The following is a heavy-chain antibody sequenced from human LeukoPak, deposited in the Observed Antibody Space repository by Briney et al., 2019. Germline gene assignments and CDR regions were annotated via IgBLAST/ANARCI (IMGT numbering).Heavy chain of an antibody. Sequence: GASVKVSCKASGYTFTGYYMHWVRQAPGQGLEWMGWINPNSGGTNYAQKFQGRVTMTRDTSISTAYMELSRLRSDDTAVDYCARDPPFWSGYGAFDIWGQGTVVTVSS. J-gene: IGHJ3*02. V-gene: IGHV1-2*02. D-gene: IGHD3-3*01. CDR1: GYTFTGYY. CDR3: ARDPPFWSGYGAFDI. CDR2: INPNSGGT.